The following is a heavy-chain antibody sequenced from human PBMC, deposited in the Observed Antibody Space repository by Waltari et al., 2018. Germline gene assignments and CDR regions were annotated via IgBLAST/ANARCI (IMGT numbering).Heavy chain of an antibody. CDR2: MNRNSANT. D-gene: IGHD3-22*01. CDR1: GCTCSSSA. V-gene: IGHV1-8*01. Sequence: VQQVQYGAEQMKPGGSVMVSCKASGCTCSSSAGNWLRWATGQGLKWVGWMNRNSANTGDAQKFQGRVTMTRNTTINADYMDQSSLKSEDTAVNYCVRSDSSGHDPDYWGQGTLVTVSS. CDR3: VRSDSSGHDPDY. J-gene: IGHJ4*02.